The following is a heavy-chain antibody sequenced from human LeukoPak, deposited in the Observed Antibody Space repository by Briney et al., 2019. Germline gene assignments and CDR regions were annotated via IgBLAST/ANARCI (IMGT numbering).Heavy chain of an antibody. CDR1: GFTFSSYG. D-gene: IGHD6-19*01. CDR3: AKGVGQWLVFSDHFDY. J-gene: IGHJ4*02. CDR2: ISYDGSSK. Sequence: RAGGSLRLSCAASGFTFSSYGMHWVRQAPGKGLEWVAVISYDGSSKYYADSVKGRFTISRDNSKNTLYLQMNSLRAEDTAVYYCAKGVGQWLVFSDHFDYRGQGTLVTVSS. V-gene: IGHV3-30*18.